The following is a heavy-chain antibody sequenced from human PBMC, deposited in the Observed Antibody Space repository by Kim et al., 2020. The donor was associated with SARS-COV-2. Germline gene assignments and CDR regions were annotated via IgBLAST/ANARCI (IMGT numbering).Heavy chain of an antibody. CDR3: AFSITMVRGVQRTEFDY. J-gene: IGHJ4*02. V-gene: IGHV4-39*01. D-gene: IGHD3-10*01. Sequence: LKSRVTISVDTSKDQYSLKLSSVTAADTAVYYCAFSITMVRGVQRTEFDYWGQGTLVTVSS.